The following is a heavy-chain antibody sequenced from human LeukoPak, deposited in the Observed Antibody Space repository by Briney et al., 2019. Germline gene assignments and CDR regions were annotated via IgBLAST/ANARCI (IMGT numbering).Heavy chain of an antibody. D-gene: IGHD4-11*01. V-gene: IGHV4-59*01. Sequence: SETLSLTCTVSGDSITSSYWSWIRQPPGKGLEWIGYIYYSGSTNYNPSLKSRVTISVDTSKNQFSLKLSSVTAADTAVYYCARGLQYNWFDPWGQGTLVTVSS. CDR2: IYYSGST. CDR3: ARGLQYNWFDP. CDR1: GDSITSSY. J-gene: IGHJ5*02.